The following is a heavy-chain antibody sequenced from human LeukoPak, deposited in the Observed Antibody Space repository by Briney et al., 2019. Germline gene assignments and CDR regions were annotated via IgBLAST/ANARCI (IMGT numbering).Heavy chain of an antibody. V-gene: IGHV4-59*01. CDR3: AAMTTVTMYFYFFDA. Sequence: SETLPLTCSVCGDSMSDYFWACIRRRPGQGLVWSGYAADSGTTNYKPSLKSRVTISVDSSTNHYSLRLTSVTAADTAIYYCAAMTTVTMYFYFFDAWGQGTLLTASS. CDR1: GDSMSDYF. D-gene: IGHD4-17*01. J-gene: IGHJ4*02. CDR2: AADSGTT.